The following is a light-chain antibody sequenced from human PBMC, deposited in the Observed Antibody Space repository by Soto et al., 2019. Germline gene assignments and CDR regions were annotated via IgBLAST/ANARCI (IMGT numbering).Light chain of an antibody. Sequence: QSVLTQPPSVSGAPGQRVTISCTGSSSNIGTGYDVHWYQQLPGTAPKLLIYANSNRPSGVPDRFSGSKSGTSASLAITGLQADDEAVYYCQSYDSSLSGYVFGTGTKLTVL. CDR1: SSNIGTGYD. CDR2: ANS. CDR3: QSYDSSLSGYV. J-gene: IGLJ1*01. V-gene: IGLV1-40*01.